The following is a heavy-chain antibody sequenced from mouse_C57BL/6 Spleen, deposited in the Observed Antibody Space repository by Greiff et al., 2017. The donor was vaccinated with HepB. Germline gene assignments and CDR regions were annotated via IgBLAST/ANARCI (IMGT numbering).Heavy chain of an antibody. CDR3: ASMDGSSPHWYFDV. Sequence: EVKLVESGPELVKPGDSVKISCKASGYSFTGYFMNWVMQSHGKSLEWIGRINPYNGDTFYNQKFKGKATLTVDKSSSTAHMELRSLTSEDSAVYYCASMDGSSPHWYFDVWGTGTTVTVSS. V-gene: IGHV1-20*01. CDR1: GYSFTGYF. J-gene: IGHJ1*03. D-gene: IGHD1-1*01. CDR2: INPYNGDT.